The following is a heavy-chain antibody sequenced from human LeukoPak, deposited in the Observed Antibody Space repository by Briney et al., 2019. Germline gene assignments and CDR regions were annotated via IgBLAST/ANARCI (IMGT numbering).Heavy chain of an antibody. V-gene: IGHV3-30*02. D-gene: IGHD4-11*01. CDR1: GFSFGSYG. CDR2: IRYDGSNK. Sequence: GGSLRLSCAASGFSFGSYGMHWVRQAPGKGLEWVAFIRYDGSNKYYADSVKGRFTISRDNSKNTLYLQMNSLRAEDTAVYYCAEGYSNYFDYWGQGTLVTVSS. J-gene: IGHJ4*02. CDR3: AEGYSNYFDY.